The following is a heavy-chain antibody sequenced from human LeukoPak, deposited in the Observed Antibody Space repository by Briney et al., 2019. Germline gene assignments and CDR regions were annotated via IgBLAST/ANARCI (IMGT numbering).Heavy chain of an antibody. D-gene: IGHD6-19*01. J-gene: IGHJ3*02. CDR2: INHSGST. Sequence: SETLSLTCAVYGGSFSGYYWSWIRQPPGKGLEWIGEINHSGSTNYNPSLKSRVTTSVDTSKNQFSLKLSSVTAADTAVYYCARGLIPGWDDAFDIWGQGTMVTVSS. V-gene: IGHV4-34*01. CDR3: ARGLIPGWDDAFDI. CDR1: GGSFSGYY.